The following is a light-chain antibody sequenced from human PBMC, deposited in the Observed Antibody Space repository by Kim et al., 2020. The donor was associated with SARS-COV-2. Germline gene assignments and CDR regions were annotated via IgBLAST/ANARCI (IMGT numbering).Light chain of an antibody. CDR1: QNIGTY. Sequence: LLTQSPATLSLYPGERATLSCRASQNIGTYLAWYQQKPGQAPRLLIYDTSNRATDIPTRFSGSGSGTDFTLTISSLEAEDFAVYYCQLRSKRPRALTFGGGTKVDIK. V-gene: IGKV3-11*01. CDR2: DTS. J-gene: IGKJ4*01. CDR3: QLRSKRPRALT.